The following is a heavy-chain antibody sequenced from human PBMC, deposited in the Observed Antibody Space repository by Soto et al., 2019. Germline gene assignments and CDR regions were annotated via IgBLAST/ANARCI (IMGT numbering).Heavy chain of an antibody. Sequence: QVQLVQSGAEVKKPGASVKVSCKASGYTFTSYDINWVRQATGQGLEWMGWMNPNSGNTGYAQKFQGRVTMTRNTSISTAYMELSSLRSADTAVYYCARAKGNSGYYYYGMDVWGQGTTVTVSS. CDR1: GYTFTSYD. V-gene: IGHV1-8*01. CDR2: MNPNSGNT. CDR3: ARAKGNSGYYYYGMDV. J-gene: IGHJ6*02. D-gene: IGHD4-4*01.